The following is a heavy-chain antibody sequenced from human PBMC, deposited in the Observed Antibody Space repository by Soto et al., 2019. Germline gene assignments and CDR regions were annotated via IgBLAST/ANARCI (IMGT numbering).Heavy chain of an antibody. J-gene: IGHJ6*02. CDR1: GFTFSSYA. V-gene: IGHV3-23*01. D-gene: IGHD6-13*01. Sequence: GGSLRLSCAASGFTFSSYAMSWVRQAPGKGLEWVSAISGSGGSTYYADSVKGRFTISRDNSKNTLYLQMNSLRAEDTAVYYCAKDFSSSSWYYYYYYYGMDVWGQGTTVTVSS. CDR2: ISGSGGST. CDR3: AKDFSSSSWYYYYYYYGMDV.